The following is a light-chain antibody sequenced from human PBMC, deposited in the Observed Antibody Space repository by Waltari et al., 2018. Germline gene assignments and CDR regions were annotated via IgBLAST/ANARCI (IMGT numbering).Light chain of an antibody. Sequence: QSALTQPASVSGSPGQSITISCSGANSDVGVYTYVSWYQQHPGKAPKLLIYDVYYRPSGVSIGFSGSKSGNTSSLTISGLQPEDEADYYCSSYTLTTTVFGGGTKVTVL. CDR1: NSDVGVYTY. V-gene: IGLV2-14*03. CDR2: DVY. CDR3: SSYTLTTTV. J-gene: IGLJ2*01.